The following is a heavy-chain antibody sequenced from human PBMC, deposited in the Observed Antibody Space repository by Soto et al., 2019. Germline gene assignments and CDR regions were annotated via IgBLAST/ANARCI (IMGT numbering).Heavy chain of an antibody. CDR1: GFTFSSYG. D-gene: IGHD3-10*01. V-gene: IGHV3-33*01. Sequence: QVQLVESGGGVVQPGRSLRLSCAASGFTFSSYGMHWVRQAPGKGLEWVAVIWYDGSNKYYADSVKGRFTISRDNSKNTLYLQMNSLRAEDTAVYYCARDPLWFGELRYYVDYWGQGTLVTVSS. CDR3: ARDPLWFGELRYYVDY. J-gene: IGHJ4*02. CDR2: IWYDGSNK.